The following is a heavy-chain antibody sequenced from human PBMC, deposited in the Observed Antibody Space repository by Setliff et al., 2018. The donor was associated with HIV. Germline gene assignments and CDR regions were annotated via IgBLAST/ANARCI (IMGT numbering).Heavy chain of an antibody. CDR3: AKGGYGGAYYVAGY. J-gene: IGHJ4*02. D-gene: IGHD5-18*01. V-gene: IGHV3-53*01. CDR2: IYKAGKT. Sequence: GGSLRLSCAVSGFTLSDTYMAWVRQAPGKGLEWVTLIYKAGKTYYADFVKGRFTIARDDTKNTVSLQMTNLEPGDTAMYYCAKGGYGGAYYVAGYWGQGTKVTVSS. CDR1: GFTLSDTY.